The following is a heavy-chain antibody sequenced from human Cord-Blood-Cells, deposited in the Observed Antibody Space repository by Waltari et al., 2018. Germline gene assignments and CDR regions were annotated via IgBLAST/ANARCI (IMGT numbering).Heavy chain of an antibody. CDR2: IYHSGST. D-gene: IGHD2-15*01. CDR1: GYSISSGYY. V-gene: IGHV4-38-2*02. J-gene: IGHJ5*02. Sequence: VQLQESGPGLVKPPETLSLTCTVSGYSISSGYYWGWIRQPPGKGLEWIGSIYHSGSTYYNPSLKSRVTISVDTSKNQFSLKLSSVTAADTAVYYCARAGIWDDNWFDPWGQGTLVTVSS. CDR3: ARAGIWDDNWFDP.